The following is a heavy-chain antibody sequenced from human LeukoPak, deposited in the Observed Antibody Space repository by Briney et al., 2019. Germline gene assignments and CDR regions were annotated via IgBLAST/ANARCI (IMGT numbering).Heavy chain of an antibody. D-gene: IGHD3-22*01. CDR2: INPNSGGT. J-gene: IGHJ3*02. CDR3: ARAYYDSSGYYSDTFDI. Sequence: ASVKVSCKASGYTFTSYGISWVRQAPGQGLEWMGWINPNSGGTNYAQKFQGRVTMTRNTSISTAYMELSSLRSEDTAVYYCARAYYDSSGYYSDTFDIWGQGTMVTVSS. V-gene: IGHV1-8*02. CDR1: GYTFTSYG.